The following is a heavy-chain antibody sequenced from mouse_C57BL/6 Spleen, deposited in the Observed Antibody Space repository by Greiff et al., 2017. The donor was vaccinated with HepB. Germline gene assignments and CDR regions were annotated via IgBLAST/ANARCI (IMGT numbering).Heavy chain of an antibody. V-gene: IGHV1-9*01. Sequence: QVQLQQSGAELMKPGASVKLSCKATGYTFTGYWIEWVKQRPGHGLEWIGEILPGSGSTNYNEKFKGKATFTADTSSNTAYMQLSSLTTEDSAIYDWARGEEDDDVEVFLFAYWGQGTLVTVSA. CDR3: ARGEEDDDVEVFLFAY. CDR2: ILPGSGST. CDR1: GYTFTGYW. J-gene: IGHJ3*01. D-gene: IGHD2-4*01.